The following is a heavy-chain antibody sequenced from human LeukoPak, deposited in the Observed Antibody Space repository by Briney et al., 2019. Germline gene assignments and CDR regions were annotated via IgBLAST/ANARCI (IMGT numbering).Heavy chain of an antibody. Sequence: SETLSLTCTVSGGSISSYYWSWIRQPPGKGLEWIGTIYYSGSTYYNPSLKSRVTISVDTSKNQFSLKLSSVTAADTAVYYCARLRELRTGGYWGQGTLVTVSS. CDR2: IYYSGST. J-gene: IGHJ4*02. CDR1: GGSISSYY. V-gene: IGHV4-39*01. D-gene: IGHD1-26*01. CDR3: ARLRELRTGGY.